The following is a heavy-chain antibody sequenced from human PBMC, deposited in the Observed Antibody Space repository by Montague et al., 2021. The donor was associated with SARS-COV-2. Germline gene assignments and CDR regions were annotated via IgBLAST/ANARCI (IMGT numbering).Heavy chain of an antibody. CDR2: NYYSGST. Sequence: ETLSLTCIVSGGSISSSSYHWGWLRQPPGKGLEWIGTNYYSGSTYYYPSLKSRVTISVDTSKNPFSLKLSSVTAADTALYYCARLRYYGGNAGFQGLVDYWGQGALVTVSS. J-gene: IGHJ4*02. CDR1: GGSISSSSYH. D-gene: IGHD4-23*01. V-gene: IGHV4-39*01. CDR3: ARLRYYGGNAGFQGLVDY.